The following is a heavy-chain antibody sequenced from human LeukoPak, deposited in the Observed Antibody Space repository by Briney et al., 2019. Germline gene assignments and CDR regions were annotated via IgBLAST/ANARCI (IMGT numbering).Heavy chain of an antibody. V-gene: IGHV1-8*01. D-gene: IGHD3-3*01. CDR1: GYTFTSYD. Sequence: ASVKVSCKASGYTFTSYDIHWVRQATGQGLEWMGRMNPKSGNTDYAQKFQGRVSMTRYTSISTAYMELSGQRSEDTAVYYCARVPGDDFWSGFRSDGFDSWGQGTMVTVSS. CDR3: ARVPGDDFWSGFRSDGFDS. CDR2: MNPKSGNT. J-gene: IGHJ3*02.